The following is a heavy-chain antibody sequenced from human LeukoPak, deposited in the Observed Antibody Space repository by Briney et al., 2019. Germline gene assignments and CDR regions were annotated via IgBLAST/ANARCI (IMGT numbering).Heavy chain of an antibody. CDR2: ISYDGSNK. D-gene: IGHD6-13*01. V-gene: IGHV3-30-3*01. CDR3: ARDRIGYSSSYFDY. Sequence: GGSLRLSCAASGFTFSSYGIHWVRQAPGKGLEWVAFISYDGSNKYYADPVKGRFTISRDNSKNTLYLQMNSLRPEDTALFYCARDRIGYSSSYFDYWGQGTLVTVSS. CDR1: GFTFSSYG. J-gene: IGHJ4*02.